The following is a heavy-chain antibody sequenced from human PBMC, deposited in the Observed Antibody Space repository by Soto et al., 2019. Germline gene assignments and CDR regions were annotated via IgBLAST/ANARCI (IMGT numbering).Heavy chain of an antibody. D-gene: IGHD6-19*01. CDR2: ISGSGDSA. Sequence: VQLLESGGGLVQPGGSLRLSCAASGFIFRDYAMNWVRQAPGKGLEWVSDISGSGDSARYADSVKGRFTISRDNSRDTLYVHMNGLRVDDTAVYYCGKERRGSGWSVCDFWGQGDLVTVSS. J-gene: IGHJ4*02. V-gene: IGHV3-23*01. CDR3: GKERRGSGWSVCDF. CDR1: GFIFRDYA.